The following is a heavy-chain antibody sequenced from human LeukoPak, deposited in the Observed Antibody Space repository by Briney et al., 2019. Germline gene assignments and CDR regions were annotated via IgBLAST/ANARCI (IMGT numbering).Heavy chain of an antibody. J-gene: IGHJ4*02. CDR3: ARDGRRYCSSTSCYNVDY. CDR2: IWYDGSNK. V-gene: IGHV3-33*08. D-gene: IGHD2-2*02. Sequence: GGSLRLSCVVSGFTFNSCWMNWVRQAPGKGLEWVAVIWYDGSNKYYADSVKGRFTISRDNSKNTLYLQMNSLRAEDTAVYYCARDGRRYCSSTSCYNVDYWGQGTLVTVSS. CDR1: GFTFNSCW.